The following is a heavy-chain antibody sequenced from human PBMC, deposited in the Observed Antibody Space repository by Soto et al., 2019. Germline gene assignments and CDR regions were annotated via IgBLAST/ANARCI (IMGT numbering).Heavy chain of an antibody. CDR1: GLTIISYW. CDR2: IKQDGSEE. CDR3: ARDAPVAKIIPNYYSGMDV. D-gene: IGHD5-12*01. V-gene: IGHV3-7*01. J-gene: IGHJ6*02. Sequence: VGPRRPYCAASGLTIISYWTPWVRQAPEKGLEWVANIKQDGSEEYYVDSVKGRFTISRDNAKKSLYLQMNSLRAEDTAVYFCARDAPVAKIIPNYYSGMDVWGQGTTVTVSS.